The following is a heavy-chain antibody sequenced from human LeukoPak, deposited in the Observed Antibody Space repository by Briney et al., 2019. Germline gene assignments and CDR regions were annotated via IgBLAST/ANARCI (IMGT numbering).Heavy chain of an antibody. CDR3: VNPRGFSYGYFDY. J-gene: IGHJ4*02. CDR1: GGSISSSSAY. CDR2: IYYSKNT. D-gene: IGHD5-18*01. Sequence: SETLSLTCTVSGGSISSSSAYWGWIRQPPGKGLEWIGSIYYSKNTYYNPSLKSRVTISAGTSKNQFSLTLGSVSATDTAVYYCVNPRGFSYGYFDYWGQGTLVTVSS. V-gene: IGHV4-39*01.